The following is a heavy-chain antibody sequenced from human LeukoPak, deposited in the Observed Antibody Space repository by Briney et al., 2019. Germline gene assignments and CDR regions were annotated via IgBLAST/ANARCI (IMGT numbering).Heavy chain of an antibody. D-gene: IGHD3-10*01. Sequence: PGGSLRLSCAASGFTFSSYSMYWVRQAPGKGLEWVSSISSSSSYIYYADSVKGRFTISRDNAKNSLYLQMNSLRAEDTAVYYCARELSGSEFYDAFDIWGQGTMVTVSS. V-gene: IGHV3-21*01. CDR1: GFTFSSYS. J-gene: IGHJ3*02. CDR3: ARELSGSEFYDAFDI. CDR2: ISSSSSYI.